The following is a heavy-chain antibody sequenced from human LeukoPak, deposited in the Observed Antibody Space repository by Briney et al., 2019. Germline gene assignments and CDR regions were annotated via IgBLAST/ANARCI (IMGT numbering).Heavy chain of an antibody. V-gene: IGHV3-21*01. CDR2: ISSSSSYI. D-gene: IGHD1-26*01. CDR1: GFTFSSYS. J-gene: IGHJ3*02. CDR3: ASVKELIGAFDI. Sequence: GGSLRLSCAASGFTFSSYSMNWVRQAPGKGLEWVSSISSSSSYIYYADSVKGRFTISRDNAKNSLYLQMNSLRAEDTAVYYCASVKELIGAFDIWGQGTMVTVSS.